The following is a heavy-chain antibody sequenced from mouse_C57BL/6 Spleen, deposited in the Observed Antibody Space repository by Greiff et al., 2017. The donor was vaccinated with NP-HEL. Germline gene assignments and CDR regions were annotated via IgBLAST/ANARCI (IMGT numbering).Heavy chain of an antibody. CDR2: LSSGSSTI. V-gene: IGHV5-17*01. CDR3: ARPIYYGNFYYWYFDV. Sequence: EVKLMESGGGLVKPGGSLKLSCAASGFTFSDYGMHWVRQAPEKGLEWVAYLSSGSSTIYYADPVKGRFTISSDNAKNNLFLQMTSLRSEDTAMYYCARPIYYGNFYYWYFDVWGTGTTVTVSS. D-gene: IGHD2-1*01. J-gene: IGHJ1*03. CDR1: GFTFSDYG.